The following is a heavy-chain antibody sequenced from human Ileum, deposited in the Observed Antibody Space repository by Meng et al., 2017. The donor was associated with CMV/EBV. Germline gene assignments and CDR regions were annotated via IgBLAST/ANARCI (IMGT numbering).Heavy chain of an antibody. Sequence: GGSLRLSCAASGFTFSSYAMSWVRQAPGKGLEWVSAISGSGGSTYYADSVKGRFTISRDNSKNTLYLQMNSLRAEDTAVYYCAKDRRNPALWIQLGWVPLGYWGQGTLVTVSS. CDR3: AKDRRNPALWIQLGWVPLGY. D-gene: IGHD5-18*01. J-gene: IGHJ4*02. CDR2: ISGSGGST. CDR1: GFTFSSYA. V-gene: IGHV3-23*01.